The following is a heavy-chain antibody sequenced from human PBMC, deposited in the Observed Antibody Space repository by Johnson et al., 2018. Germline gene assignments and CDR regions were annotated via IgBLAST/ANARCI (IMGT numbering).Heavy chain of an antibody. V-gene: IGHV3-9*01. J-gene: IGHJ6*02. Sequence: VQLVESGGGLVQPGRSLRLSCAASGFTFDDYAMHWVRQAPGKGLEWVSGIGWNSGSIGYADAVKGRITIVRDNAKNSLYLQMNSLRAEDTALYYCAKGLRGAYYGMDVWGQGTTVTVSS. CDR1: GFTFDDYA. CDR2: IGWNSGSI. D-gene: IGHD5/OR15-5a*01. CDR3: AKGLRGAYYGMDV.